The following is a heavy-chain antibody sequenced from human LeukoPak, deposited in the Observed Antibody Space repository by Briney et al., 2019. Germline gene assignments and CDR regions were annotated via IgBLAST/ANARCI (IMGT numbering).Heavy chain of an antibody. V-gene: IGHV3-9*01. CDR1: GFTYDDYA. D-gene: IGHD1-26*01. CDR2: ISWNRHSI. Sequence: PGRSLRLSCAASGFTYDDYAMHWVRQAPGKGLEWVSGISWNRHSIVYADSVKGRFTISRDNARNSLYLQMNNLKSEDTALYYCAKDVGATNYYGMDVWGQGTTVTVSS. CDR3: AKDVGATNYYGMDV. J-gene: IGHJ6*02.